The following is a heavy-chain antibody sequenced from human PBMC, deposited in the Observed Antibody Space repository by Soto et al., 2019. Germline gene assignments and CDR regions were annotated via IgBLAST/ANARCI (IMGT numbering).Heavy chain of an antibody. Sequence: SETLSLTCAVYGGSFSCYYWSWIRQPPGKGLEWIGEINHSGSTNYNPSLKSRVTISVDTSKNQFSLKLSSVTAADTAVYYCARKRYFDWLRGYYYGMDVWGQGTTVTVSS. CDR3: ARKRYFDWLRGYYYGMDV. CDR2: INHSGST. V-gene: IGHV4-34*01. CDR1: GGSFSCYY. D-gene: IGHD3-9*01. J-gene: IGHJ6*02.